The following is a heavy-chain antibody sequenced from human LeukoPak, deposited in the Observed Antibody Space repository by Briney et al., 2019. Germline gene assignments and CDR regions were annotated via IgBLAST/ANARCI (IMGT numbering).Heavy chain of an antibody. D-gene: IGHD3-10*01. Sequence: PSETLSLTCAVYGGSFSGYYWSWVRQPPGKGLEWIGEINHSGSTNHNPSLKSRVTISVDTSKNQFSLKLSSVTAADTAVYYCARYLMVRGVIIRQYYYYMDVWGKGTTVTISS. V-gene: IGHV4-34*01. CDR1: GGSFSGYY. J-gene: IGHJ6*03. CDR3: ARYLMVRGVIIRQYYYYMDV. CDR2: INHSGST.